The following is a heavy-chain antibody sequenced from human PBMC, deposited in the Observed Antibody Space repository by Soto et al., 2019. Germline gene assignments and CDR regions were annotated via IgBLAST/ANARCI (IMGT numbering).Heavy chain of an antibody. Sequence: SETLSLTCAVSGGSISSSNWWSWVRQPPGKGLEWIGEIYHSGSTNYNPSLKSRVTISVDKSKNQFSLKLSSVTAADTAVYYCARDNRGYSSGGNYYYYGMDVWGQGTTVTVSS. D-gene: IGHD6-19*01. CDR2: IYHSGST. CDR1: GGSISSSNW. V-gene: IGHV4-4*02. J-gene: IGHJ6*02. CDR3: ARDNRGYSSGGNYYYYGMDV.